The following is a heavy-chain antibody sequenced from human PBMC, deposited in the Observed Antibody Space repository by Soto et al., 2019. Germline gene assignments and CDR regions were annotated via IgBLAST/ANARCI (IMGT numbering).Heavy chain of an antibody. CDR1: GGSITSSEYY. J-gene: IGHJ4*02. CDR2: IYHSGTT. D-gene: IGHD3-10*01. CDR3: VRDRRGYGLNDC. V-gene: IGHV4-30-4*01. Sequence: QMQLQESGPGLVKPSQTLSLTCTVSGGSITSSEYYWSWIRQSPGKGLEWIAYIYHSGTTYYSPSLQSRVTISVDTSQNQFSLKLSSVTAADTAVYYCVRDRRGYGLNDCWGQGTLVTVSS.